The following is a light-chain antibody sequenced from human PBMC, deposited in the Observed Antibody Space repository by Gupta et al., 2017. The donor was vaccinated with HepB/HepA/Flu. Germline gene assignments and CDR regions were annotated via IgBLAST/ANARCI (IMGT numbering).Light chain of an antibody. CDR3: SLYTTSSVV. Sequence: QSALTQPASVSGSPGQSITISCTGTSSDVGGYNYVSWHQQHPGKAPKLMIYDVSNRPSGVSNRFSGSKSGNTASLTISGLQAEDEADYYCSLYTTSSVVFGGGTKLTVL. J-gene: IGLJ2*01. V-gene: IGLV2-14*01. CDR1: SSDVGGYNY. CDR2: DVS.